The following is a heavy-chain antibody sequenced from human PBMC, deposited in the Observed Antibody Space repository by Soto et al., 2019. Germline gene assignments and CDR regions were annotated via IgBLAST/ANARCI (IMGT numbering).Heavy chain of an antibody. J-gene: IGHJ2*01. Sequence: ASVKVSCKASGYTFTGYYMHWVRQAPGQGLEWMGWINPNSGGTNYAQKFQGRVTMTRDTSISTAYMELSRLRSDDTAVYYCARDRTTVVTDYWYFDLWGRGTLVTVSS. CDR3: ARDRTTVVTDYWYFDL. V-gene: IGHV1-2*02. CDR2: INPNSGGT. D-gene: IGHD4-17*01. CDR1: GYTFTGYY.